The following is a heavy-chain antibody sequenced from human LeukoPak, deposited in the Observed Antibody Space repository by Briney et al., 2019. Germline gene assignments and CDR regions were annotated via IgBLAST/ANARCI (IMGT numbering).Heavy chain of an antibody. D-gene: IGHD2-21*01. Sequence: SVKVSCKASGGTFSSYAISWVRQAPGQGLEWMGGIIPIFGTANYAQKFQGRVTITADESTSTAYMELSSLRSEDTAVYYCATDLLGKVAHLHRSYHWGQGTLVTVSS. J-gene: IGHJ4*02. CDR1: GGTFSSYA. CDR2: IIPIFGTA. V-gene: IGHV1-69*01. CDR3: ATDLLGKVAHLHRSYH.